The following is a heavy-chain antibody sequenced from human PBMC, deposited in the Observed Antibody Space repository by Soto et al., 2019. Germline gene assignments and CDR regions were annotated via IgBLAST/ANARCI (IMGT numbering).Heavy chain of an antibody. CDR3: ARLESDYIWGSYRNYFDY. J-gene: IGHJ4*02. D-gene: IGHD3-16*02. Sequence: SETLSLTCTVSGGSISSYYLSWIRQPPGKGLEWIGYIYYSGSTNYNPSLKSRVTISVDTSKNQFSLKLSSVTAADTAVYYCARLESDYIWGSYRNYFDYWGQGTLVTVSS. V-gene: IGHV4-59*08. CDR1: GGSISSYY. CDR2: IYYSGST.